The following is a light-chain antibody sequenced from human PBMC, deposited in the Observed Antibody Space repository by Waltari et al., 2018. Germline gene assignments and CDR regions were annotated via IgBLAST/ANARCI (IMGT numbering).Light chain of an antibody. Sequence: DIRMTQSPSSLSASVGDTVTITCQATQGIGNNFNWYQQKPGKAPKLLIYRASSLQSGIPSRFSGSGSGTDFTLTISSLQAEDFTTYCCQQGHSYPWTFGQGTTVEIK. J-gene: IGKJ1*01. V-gene: IGKV1-39*01. CDR3: QQGHSYPWT. CDR1: QGIGNN. CDR2: RAS.